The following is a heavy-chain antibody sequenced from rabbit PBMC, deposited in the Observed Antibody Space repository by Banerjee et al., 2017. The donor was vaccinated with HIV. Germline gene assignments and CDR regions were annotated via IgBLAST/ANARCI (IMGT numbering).Heavy chain of an antibody. CDR2: IYTGNGKT. CDR1: GFSFSSSYD. CDR3: ARGYASSSGLPTYYFNL. D-gene: IGHD1-1*01. Sequence: QEQLVESGGGLVKPGASLTLTCTASGFSFSSSYDMCWVRQAPGKGLEWIGCIYTGNGKTYYASWAKGRFTISKSSSTTVTLQMTSLTAADTATYFCARGYASSSGLPTYYFNLWGPGTLVTVS. J-gene: IGHJ4*01. V-gene: IGHV1S45*01.